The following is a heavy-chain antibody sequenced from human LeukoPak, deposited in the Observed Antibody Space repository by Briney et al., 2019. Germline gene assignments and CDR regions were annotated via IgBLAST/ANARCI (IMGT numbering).Heavy chain of an antibody. D-gene: IGHD5-24*01. CDR3: ARLGRMATIGYFDY. CDR2: IYHSGST. Sequence: SETLSLTCAVSGYSISSGYYWGWIRQPPGKGLEWIGSIYHSGSTYYNPSLKSRVTISVDTSKDQFSLKLSSVTAADTAVYYCARLGRMATIGYFDYWGQGTLVTVSS. CDR1: GYSISSGYY. V-gene: IGHV4-38-2*01. J-gene: IGHJ4*02.